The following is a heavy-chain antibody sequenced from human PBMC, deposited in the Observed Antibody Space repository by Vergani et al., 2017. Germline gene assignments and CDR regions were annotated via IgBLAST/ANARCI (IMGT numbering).Heavy chain of an antibody. Sequence: EVQLVQSGAEVKKPGESLKISCKGSGYSFTSYWIGWVRQMPGKGLEWMGIIYPGDSDTRYGPSFQGQVTISADKSISTAYLQWSSLKASDTAMYYCARAAAAGRRYYYYMDVWDKGTTVTVSS. V-gene: IGHV5-51*03. J-gene: IGHJ6*03. CDR3: ARAAAAGRRYYYYMDV. D-gene: IGHD6-13*01. CDR1: GYSFTSYW. CDR2: IYPGDSDT.